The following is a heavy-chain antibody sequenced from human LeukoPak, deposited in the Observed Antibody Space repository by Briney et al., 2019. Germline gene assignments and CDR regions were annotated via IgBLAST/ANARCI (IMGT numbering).Heavy chain of an antibody. V-gene: IGHV1-2*02. CDR3: ATHPFDPGCHSPDAFDI. D-gene: IGHD2-21*01. J-gene: IGHJ3*02. CDR2: INPNSGGT. Sequence: ASVKVSCKASGYTFTGSYVHWVRQAPGQGLEWMGWINPNSGGTNYAQKFQGRVTMTRDTSISTAYMELSRLRSDDTAVYYCATHPFDPGCHSPDAFDICGQGTMVTVSS. CDR1: GYTFTGSY.